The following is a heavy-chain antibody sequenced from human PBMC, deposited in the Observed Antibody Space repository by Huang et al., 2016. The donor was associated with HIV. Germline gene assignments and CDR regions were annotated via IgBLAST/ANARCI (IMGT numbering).Heavy chain of an antibody. V-gene: IGHV1-18*04. CDR1: GYTFTTFV. D-gene: IGHD3-10*01. CDR3: ARSYGSGNDFLDF. CDR2: INPYNRMT. J-gene: IGHJ3*01. Sequence: QVQLVQSGTEVRKPGASVKVSCKASGYTFTTFVITWVRQAPGQGLEWMGCINPYNRMTEYEQKHRGRITMTKDTSTTTAYIELRTLTSEDTAVYYCARSYGSGNDFLDFWGQGTLVTVSS.